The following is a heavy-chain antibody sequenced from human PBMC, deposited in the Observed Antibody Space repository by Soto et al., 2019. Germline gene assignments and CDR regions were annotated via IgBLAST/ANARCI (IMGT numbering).Heavy chain of an antibody. J-gene: IGHJ4*02. CDR2: IRSKAYGGTT. V-gene: IGHV3-49*03. CDR1: GFTFGDYA. Sequence: GGSLRLSCTASGFTFGDYAMSWFRQAPGKGLEWVGFIRSKAYGGTTEYAASVKGRFTISRDDSKSIAYLQMNSLKTEDTAVYYCTSINYRSSWLRYGSFDYWGQGTLVTVSS. CDR3: TSINYRSSWLRYGSFDY. D-gene: IGHD5-12*01.